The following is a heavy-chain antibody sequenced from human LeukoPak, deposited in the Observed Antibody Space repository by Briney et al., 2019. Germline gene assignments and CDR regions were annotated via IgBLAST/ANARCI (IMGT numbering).Heavy chain of an antibody. D-gene: IGHD3-22*01. CDR3: ARVHQGHNHYDSSGWIPDY. CDR2: ISYDGSNK. CDR1: GFTFSSYS. V-gene: IGHV3-30*03. J-gene: IGHJ4*02. Sequence: GGALRLSCAASGFTFSSYSMNWVRQAPGKGLEGVAVISYDGSNKYYADSVKGRFTNSRDTSKKTLYLQMNSLRAEDTAVYYCARVHQGHNHYDSSGWIPDYWGQGTLVTVSS.